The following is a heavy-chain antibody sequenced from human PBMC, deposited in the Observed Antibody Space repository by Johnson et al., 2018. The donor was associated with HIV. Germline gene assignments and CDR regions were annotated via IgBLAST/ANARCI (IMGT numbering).Heavy chain of an antibody. CDR3: EKDSNYGGNSDAFDI. D-gene: IGHD4-23*01. V-gene: IGHV3-30*18. Sequence: QVQLVESGGGVVQPGRSLRLSCAASGFTVSSIYMSWVRQAPGKGLEWVAVISYDGSNKYYADSVKGRFTISRDNSKNTLYLQMNSLRAEDTAVYYCEKDSNYGGNSDAFDIWGQGTMVTVSS. CDR1: GFTVSSIY. J-gene: IGHJ3*02. CDR2: ISYDGSNK.